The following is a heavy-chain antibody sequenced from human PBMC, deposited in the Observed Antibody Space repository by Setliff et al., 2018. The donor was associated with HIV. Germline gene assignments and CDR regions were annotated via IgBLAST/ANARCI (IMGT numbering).Heavy chain of an antibody. J-gene: IGHJ3*02. CDR2: IVVGSGNT. CDR1: GLTFTSSA. D-gene: IGHD2-21*01. CDR3: AADLLNEYAFDI. Sequence: SVKVSCKASGLTFTSSAVQWVRQARGQRLEWIGWIVVGSGNTNYAQKFQERVTITRDMSTSTAYMELSSLRSEDTAVYYCAADLLNEYAFDIWGQGTMVTVSS. V-gene: IGHV1-58*01.